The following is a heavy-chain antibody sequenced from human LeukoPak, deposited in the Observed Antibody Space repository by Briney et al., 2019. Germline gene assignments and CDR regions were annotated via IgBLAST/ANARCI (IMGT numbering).Heavy chain of an antibody. CDR2: IYYSGST. CDR1: GGSISSSSYY. CDR3: ARLTKRQLVRGGWFDP. J-gene: IGHJ5*02. V-gene: IGHV4-39*01. D-gene: IGHD6-13*01. Sequence: SGTLSLTCTVSGGSISSSSYYWGWIRQPPGPGLEWIGSIYYSGSTYYNPSLKSRVTISVDTTKNQFSLKLSSVTAADTAVHYCARLTKRQLVRGGWFDPWGQGALVTVSS.